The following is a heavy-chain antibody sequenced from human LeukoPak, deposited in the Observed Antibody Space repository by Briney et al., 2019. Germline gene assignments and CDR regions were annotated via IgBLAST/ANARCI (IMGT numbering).Heavy chain of an antibody. CDR2: ISTSGGCI. CDR3: SRGGQHNAVVTGSLDH. V-gene: IGHV3-48*03. D-gene: IGHD3-9*01. CDR1: GFPFSSFE. Sequence: SGGSLRLSCAGSGFPFSSFELNWVRQAPGKGREWISYISTSGGCIYYADSVKGRFRIPRAHAKNSLYLHMNSLREADTAVYYCSRGGQHNAVVTGSLDHWGQGALVTVYS. J-gene: IGHJ4*02.